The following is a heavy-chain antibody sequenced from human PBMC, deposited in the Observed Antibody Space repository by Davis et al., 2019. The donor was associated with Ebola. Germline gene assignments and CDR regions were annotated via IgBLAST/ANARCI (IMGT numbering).Heavy chain of an antibody. CDR2: IYHSGST. CDR3: ASSLYHSSPFDY. V-gene: IGHV4-38-2*02. D-gene: IGHD3-22*01. J-gene: IGHJ4*02. Sequence: PSETLSLTCTVSGYSISSGYYWGWIRQPPGKGLEWIGNIYHSGSTYYNPSLKSRVTISVDTSKNQFPLNLSSVTAADTAVYYCASSLYHSSPFDYWGQGTRVTVSS. CDR1: GYSISSGYY.